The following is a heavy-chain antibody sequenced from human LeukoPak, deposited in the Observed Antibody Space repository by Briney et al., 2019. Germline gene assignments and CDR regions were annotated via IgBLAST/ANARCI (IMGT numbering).Heavy chain of an antibody. J-gene: IGHJ6*03. CDR1: GFTFSSYA. CDR3: ARAAGNHDYYYYMDV. D-gene: IGHD6-13*01. V-gene: IGHV3-23*01. CDR2: ISGSGGST. Sequence: PGGSLRLSCAASGFTFSSYAMSWVRQAPGKGLEWVSAISGSGGSTYYADSVKGRFTISRDNSKNTLYLQMNSLRAEDTAVYYCARAAGNHDYYYYMDVWGKGTTVTVSS.